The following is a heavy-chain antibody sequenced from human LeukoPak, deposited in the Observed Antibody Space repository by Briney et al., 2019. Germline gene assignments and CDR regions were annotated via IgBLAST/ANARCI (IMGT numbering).Heavy chain of an antibody. CDR2: INPNSGGT. Sequence: GASVKVSCKASGYTFTGYYMHWVRQAPGQGREWMGRINPNSGGTNYAQKFQGRVTMTRDTSISTAYMELSRLRSDDTAVYYCARDNQGGRDGYNWVYWGQGTLVTVSS. CDR1: GYTFTGYY. V-gene: IGHV1-2*06. D-gene: IGHD5-24*01. CDR3: ARDNQGGRDGYNWVY. J-gene: IGHJ4*02.